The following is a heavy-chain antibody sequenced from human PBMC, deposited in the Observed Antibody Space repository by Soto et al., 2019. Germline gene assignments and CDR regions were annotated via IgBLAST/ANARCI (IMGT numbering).Heavy chain of an antibody. Sequence: ASVKVSCKASGYTFTSYYMHWVRQAPGQGLEWMGIINPSGGSTSYAQKFQGRVTMTRDTSTSTVYMELSSLRAEDTAVYYFATYVDIVATSYYYYYMDVWGKGTTVTVSS. V-gene: IGHV1-46*01. CDR2: INPSGGST. CDR1: GYTFTSYY. J-gene: IGHJ6*03. D-gene: IGHD5-12*01. CDR3: ATYVDIVATSYYYYYMDV.